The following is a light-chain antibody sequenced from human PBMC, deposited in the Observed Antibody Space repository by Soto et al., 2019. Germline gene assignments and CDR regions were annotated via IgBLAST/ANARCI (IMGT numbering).Light chain of an antibody. Sequence: QCVLTQSPSASASLGASVKLTCTLSSGHSSYAIAWHQQQPEKGPRYLMKLDSDGSHTKGDAIPDRFSGSSSGAERYLTISSLQSEDEADYYCQTWGTGIHVVFGGGTKVTVL. CDR2: LDSDGSH. V-gene: IGLV4-69*01. CDR3: QTWGTGIHVV. CDR1: SGHSSYA. J-gene: IGLJ2*01.